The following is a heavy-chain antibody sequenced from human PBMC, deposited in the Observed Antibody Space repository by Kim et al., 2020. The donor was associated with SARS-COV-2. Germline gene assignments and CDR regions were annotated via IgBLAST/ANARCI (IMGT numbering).Heavy chain of an antibody. V-gene: IGHV3-13*01. Sequence: GGSLRLSCAASGFTFSSYDMHWVRQATGKGLEWVSAIGTAGDTYYPGSVKGRFTISRENAKNSLYLQMNSLRAGDTAVYYCARVPLKPGIAVAGTDWYFDLWGRGTLVTVSS. CDR3: ARVPLKPGIAVAGTDWYFDL. J-gene: IGHJ2*01. CDR2: IGTAGDT. CDR1: GFTFSSYD. D-gene: IGHD6-19*01.